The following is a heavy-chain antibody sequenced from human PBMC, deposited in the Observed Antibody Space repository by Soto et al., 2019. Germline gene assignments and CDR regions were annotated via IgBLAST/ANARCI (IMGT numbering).Heavy chain of an antibody. Sequence: GESLKISCKASGYSFTTNWIAWVCQKPGKGLEWMGSIFPGDSDTRYSPSFHGQVTISADESISTAYLQWGSLKASDSAMYYCARLIGSSSWFDSWGQGALVTVSS. J-gene: IGHJ5*01. CDR3: ARLIGSSSWFDS. V-gene: IGHV5-51*01. CDR1: GYSFTTNW. CDR2: IFPGDSDT. D-gene: IGHD6-13*01.